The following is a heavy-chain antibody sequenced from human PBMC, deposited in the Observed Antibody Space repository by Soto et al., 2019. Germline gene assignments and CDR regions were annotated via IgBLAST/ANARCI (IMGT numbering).Heavy chain of an antibody. Sequence: PSETLSLTCTVSGGSVSSSTYYSGWIRQPPGKGLECIGSIYYSGSTYYNPSLKSRVTISVDTSKNQFSLKLSSVTAADTAVYYCARGGYDRHFDYWGQGTLVTSP. CDR1: GGSVSSSTYY. D-gene: IGHD5-12*01. V-gene: IGHV4-39*01. CDR3: ARGGYDRHFDY. J-gene: IGHJ4*02. CDR2: IYYSGST.